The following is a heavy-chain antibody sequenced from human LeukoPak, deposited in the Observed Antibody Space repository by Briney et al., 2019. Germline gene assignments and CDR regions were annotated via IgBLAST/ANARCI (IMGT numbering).Heavy chain of an antibody. D-gene: IGHD5-12*01. Sequence: GGSLRLSCAASGFTVSSNYMSWVRQAPGKGLEWVSVIYSGGSTYYADSVKGRFTISRDNSKNTLYLQMNSLRAEDTAVYYCARGSVDIVATGAGYDPWGQGTLVTVSS. CDR3: ARGSVDIVATGAGYDP. CDR2: IYSGGST. J-gene: IGHJ5*02. V-gene: IGHV3-53*01. CDR1: GFTVSSNY.